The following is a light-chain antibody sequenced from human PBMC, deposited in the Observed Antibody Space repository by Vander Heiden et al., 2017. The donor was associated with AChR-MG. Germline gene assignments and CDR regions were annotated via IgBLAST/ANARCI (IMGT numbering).Light chain of an antibody. CDR3: QQSYSIPFT. CDR2: AAS. J-gene: IGKJ4*01. V-gene: IGKV1-39*01. CDR1: QSISTY. Sequence: IQMTQSPSSLSASVGDRVTITCRASQSISTYLNWYQQKPGKAPKLLIYAASSLLSGVPSTFSGSGSGTDFTLTISSLQPEDCATYYCQQSYSIPFTFGGGTKVEIK.